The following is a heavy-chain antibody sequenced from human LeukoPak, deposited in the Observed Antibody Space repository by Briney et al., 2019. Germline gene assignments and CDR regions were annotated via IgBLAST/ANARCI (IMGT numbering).Heavy chain of an antibody. CDR3: ARVTKYCSSTSCYYYYYYMDV. CDR2: ISAYNGNT. D-gene: IGHD2-2*01. J-gene: IGHJ6*03. Sequence: ASVKVSCKASGYTFTSYGISWVRQAPGQGLEWMGWISAYNGNTNYAQKLQGRVTMTTDTSTSTAYMEPRSLRSDDTAVYYCARVTKYCSSTSCYYYYYYMDVWGKGTTVTVSS. V-gene: IGHV1-18*01. CDR1: GYTFTSYG.